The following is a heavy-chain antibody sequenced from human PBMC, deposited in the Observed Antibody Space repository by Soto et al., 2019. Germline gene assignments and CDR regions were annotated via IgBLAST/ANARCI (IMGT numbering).Heavy chain of an antibody. CDR3: LPWGILTGYDY. D-gene: IGHD3-9*01. CDR2: IRADEREI. J-gene: IGHJ4*02. Sequence: EVQLVESGGDLVQPGGSLRLSCATSGFTFGPCLMSWVRQAPGKGLEWVASIRADEREIYYGDSVKGRFTISRDNAKNSLYLQMDTLRVEDTAVYYCLPWGILTGYDYWGQGTLVTVSS. V-gene: IGHV3-7*02. CDR1: GFTFGPCL.